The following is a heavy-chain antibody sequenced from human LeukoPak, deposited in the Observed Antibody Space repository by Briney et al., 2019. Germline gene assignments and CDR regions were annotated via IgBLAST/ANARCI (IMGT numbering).Heavy chain of an antibody. CDR1: GCTFSSCA. CDR2: ISYDGSNK. D-gene: IGHD2-15*01. J-gene: IGHJ4*02. CDR3: ARILGYCSGGSCSEGDY. V-gene: IGHV3-30*04. Sequence: GGSLRLSCAAAGCTFSSCAMRWVRQAPGKGLEWVAVISYDGSNKYYADSVKGRFTISRDNSKNTLYLQMNSLRAEDTAVYYCARILGYCSGGSCSEGDYWGQGTLVTVSS.